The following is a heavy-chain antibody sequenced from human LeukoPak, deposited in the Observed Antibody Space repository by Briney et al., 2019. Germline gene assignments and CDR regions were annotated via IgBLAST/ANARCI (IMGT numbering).Heavy chain of an antibody. CDR2: IYSGGTT. D-gene: IGHD3-22*01. CDR1: GFTVSGNY. CDR3: AKDAYYYDSSGYYHPAYYFDY. V-gene: IGHV3-53*05. J-gene: IGHJ4*02. Sequence: GGSLRLSCAVSGFTVSGNYMSWVRQAPGKGLEWVSLIYSGGTTYYADSVKGRFTISRDNSKNTLYLQMNSLRAEDTAVYYCAKDAYYYDSSGYYHPAYYFDYWGQGTLVTVSS.